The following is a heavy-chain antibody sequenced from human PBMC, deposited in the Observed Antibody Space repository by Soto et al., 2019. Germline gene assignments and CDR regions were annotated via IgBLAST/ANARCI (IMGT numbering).Heavy chain of an antibody. CDR3: ARVEYSDYPRI. D-gene: IGHD5-12*01. Sequence: QVQLQESGPGLVKPSETLSLTCTVSGGSISSYYWSWIRQSPGKRLEWIGYIYFSGSTNYNPSLKRRVTISGDTSKNQSSLKLTSMTAADTAVYSCARVEYSDYPRIWGQGTLVTVSS. V-gene: IGHV4-59*01. J-gene: IGHJ4*02. CDR2: IYFSGST. CDR1: GGSISSYY.